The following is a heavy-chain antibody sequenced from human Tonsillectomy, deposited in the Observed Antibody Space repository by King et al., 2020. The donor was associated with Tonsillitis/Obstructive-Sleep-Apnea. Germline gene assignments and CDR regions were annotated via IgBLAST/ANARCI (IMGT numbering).Heavy chain of an antibody. CDR1: GFTFSGSA. Sequence: VHLVESGGGLVQPGGSLKLSCAASGFTFSGSAMHWVRQASGKGLEWVGRIRSKANSYATAYAASVKGRFTISRDDSKNTAYLQMNSLKTEDTAVYYCTSYIAAAGTVAFDIWGQGTMVTVSS. V-gene: IGHV3-73*02. J-gene: IGHJ3*02. CDR3: TSYIAAAGTVAFDI. CDR2: IRSKANSYAT. D-gene: IGHD6-13*01.